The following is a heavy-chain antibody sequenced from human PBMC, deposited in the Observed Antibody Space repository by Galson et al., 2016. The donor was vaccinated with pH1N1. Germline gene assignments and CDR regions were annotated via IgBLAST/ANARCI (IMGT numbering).Heavy chain of an antibody. CDR1: GDSVSSNSAA. CDR2: TYYRSKWYN. CDR3: ARDGIAAAGIRRDQYYFDY. Sequence: CAISGDSVSSNSAAWNWIRQSPSRGLEWLGRTYYRSKWYNDYAVSVKSRITINPDTSKNQFSLQLNSVTPEDTAMYYCARDGIAAAGIRRDQYYFDYWGQGTLVTVSS. V-gene: IGHV6-1*01. D-gene: IGHD6-13*01. J-gene: IGHJ4*02.